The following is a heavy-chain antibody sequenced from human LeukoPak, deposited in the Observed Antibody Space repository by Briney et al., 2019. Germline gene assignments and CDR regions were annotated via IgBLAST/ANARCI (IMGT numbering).Heavy chain of an antibody. CDR2: INPSGGRT. V-gene: IGHV1-46*01. Sequence: ASVKVSCKASGYTFTSYYMHWVRQAPGQGLEGMGIINPSGGRTSYAQKFQGRVTITRDMSTSTVYMELSSLRSEDTAVYYCARVDSILSYFDYWGQGTLVTVSS. J-gene: IGHJ4*02. D-gene: IGHD3-22*01. CDR3: ARVDSILSYFDY. CDR1: GYTFTSYY.